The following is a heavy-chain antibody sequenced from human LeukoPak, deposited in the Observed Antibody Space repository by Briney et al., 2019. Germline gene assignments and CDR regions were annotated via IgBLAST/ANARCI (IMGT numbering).Heavy chain of an antibody. CDR3: ARDLVQQLVCRYFDY. V-gene: IGHV3-48*02. Sequence: PGGSLRLSCAASGFTFSSYSMNWVRQAPGKGLEWVSYISSSSSTIYYADSVKGRFTISRDNAKNSLNLQMNSLRDEDTAVYYCARDLVQQLVCRYFDYWGQGTLVTVSS. CDR1: GFTFSSYS. D-gene: IGHD6-13*01. CDR2: ISSSSSTI. J-gene: IGHJ4*02.